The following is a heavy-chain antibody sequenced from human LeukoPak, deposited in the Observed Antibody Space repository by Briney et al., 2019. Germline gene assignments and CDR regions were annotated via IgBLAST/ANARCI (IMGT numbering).Heavy chain of an antibody. J-gene: IGHJ4*02. CDR3: ARDAGWFGEKRYFDY. CDR2: ILYDGSNK. Sequence: GRSLRLSCAASGFTFSNYAIHWVRQAPGKGLEWVTLILYDGSNKYYADSVKGRFTISRDNSENTLCLQINSLRAEDTAVYYCARDAGWFGEKRYFDYWGQGTLVTVSS. CDR1: GFTFSNYA. D-gene: IGHD3-10*01. V-gene: IGHV3-30-3*01.